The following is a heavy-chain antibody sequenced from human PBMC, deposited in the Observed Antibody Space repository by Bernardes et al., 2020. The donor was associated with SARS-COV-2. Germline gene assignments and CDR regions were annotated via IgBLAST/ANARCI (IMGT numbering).Heavy chain of an antibody. CDR2: IKSKSDGGTT. J-gene: IGHJ4*02. V-gene: IGHV3-15*01. Sequence: ETLTLSCAVSGFPLTNTRMSWVRQAPGKGLEWVGRIKSKSDGGTTDYAAPVKGRFNILRDDSKNTLYLQMNGLKTEDTAVYYCTTIFGATTLFDYWGQGARVTVSS. CDR3: TTIFGATTLFDY. CDR1: GFPLTNTR. D-gene: IGHD1-26*01.